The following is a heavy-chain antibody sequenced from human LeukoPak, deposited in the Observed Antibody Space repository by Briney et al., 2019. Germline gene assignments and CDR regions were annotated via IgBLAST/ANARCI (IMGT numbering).Heavy chain of an antibody. CDR3: ASPGWTGRNSSYGY. Sequence: PSETLSLTCAVYGGSFSGYYWSWIRQPPGKGLEWIGEINHSGSTNYNPSLKSRVTISVDTSKNQFSLKLSSVTAADTAVYYCASPGWTGRNSSYGYWGQGTLVTVSS. V-gene: IGHV4-34*01. J-gene: IGHJ4*02. CDR1: GGSFSGYY. CDR2: INHSGST. D-gene: IGHD1-14*01.